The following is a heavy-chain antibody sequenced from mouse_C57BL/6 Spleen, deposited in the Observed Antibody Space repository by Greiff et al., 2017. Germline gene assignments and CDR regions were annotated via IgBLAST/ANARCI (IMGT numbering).Heavy chain of an antibody. J-gene: IGHJ4*01. CDR2: INPNNGGT. Sequence: EVQLQQSGPELVKPGASVKIPCKASGYTFTDYNMDWVKQSHGKSLEWIGDINPNNGGTIYNQKFKGKATLTVDKSSSTAYMELRSLTSEDTAVYYCATLIMDYGSSYKDYYAMDYWGQGTSVTVSS. CDR3: ATLIMDYGSSYKDYYAMDY. D-gene: IGHD1-1*01. V-gene: IGHV1-18*01. CDR1: GYTFTDYN.